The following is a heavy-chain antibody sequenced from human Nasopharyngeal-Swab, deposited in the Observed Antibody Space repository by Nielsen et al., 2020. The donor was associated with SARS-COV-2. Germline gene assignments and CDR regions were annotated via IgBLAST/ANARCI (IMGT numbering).Heavy chain of an antibody. CDR3: AKAPRGGYYDYYYGMDV. J-gene: IGHJ6*02. Sequence: GESLKISCAASGFTFSSYAMSWVRQAPGKGLEWVSAISGSGGSTYYADSVKGRFTISRDNSKNTLYLQMNSLRAEDTVVYYCAKAPRGGYYDYYYGMDVWGQGTTVTVSS. CDR2: ISGSGGST. V-gene: IGHV3-23*01. D-gene: IGHD3-3*01. CDR1: GFTFSSYA.